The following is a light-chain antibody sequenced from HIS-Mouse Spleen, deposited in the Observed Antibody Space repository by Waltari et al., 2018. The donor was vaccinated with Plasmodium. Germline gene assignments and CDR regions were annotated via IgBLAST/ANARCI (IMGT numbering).Light chain of an antibody. CDR1: QSISSY. Sequence: DIQMTQSPSSLSASVGDRVTITCRASQSISSYLNCYQQKPGKAPKLLIYAASSLQSEVPSRFSGSGSGTDFTLTISSLQPEDFATYYCQQSYSTPLFTFGPGTKVDIK. J-gene: IGKJ3*01. V-gene: IGKV1-39*01. CDR3: QQSYSTPLFT. CDR2: AAS.